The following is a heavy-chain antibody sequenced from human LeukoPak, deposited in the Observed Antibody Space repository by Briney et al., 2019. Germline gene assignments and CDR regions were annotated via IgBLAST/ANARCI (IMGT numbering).Heavy chain of an antibody. D-gene: IGHD3-10*01. V-gene: IGHV4-59*01. CDR1: GGSISSYN. J-gene: IGHJ5*02. CDR3: ARDGTYGSATFDP. Sequence: SETLSLTCTVSGGSISSYNWSWIRQPPGKGLEWIGYIYYSGSTNYNPSLKSRVTISVDTSKNQFSLKLSSVTAADTAVYYCARDGTYGSATFDPWGQGTLVTVSS. CDR2: IYYSGST.